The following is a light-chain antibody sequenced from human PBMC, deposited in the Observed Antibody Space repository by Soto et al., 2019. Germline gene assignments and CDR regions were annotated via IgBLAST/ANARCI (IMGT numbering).Light chain of an antibody. CDR2: GAS. J-gene: IGKJ5*01. CDR3: QQYKNWPHT. CDR1: QSVSSN. Sequence: EIVMTQSPGTLSVSPGERATLSCRASQSVSSNLAWYHQKPGQVPRLLIYGASTRATGIPDRFSGSGSGTEFTLTISSLQSKDFAVYYCQQYKNWPHTFGQGTRLEIK. V-gene: IGKV3-15*01.